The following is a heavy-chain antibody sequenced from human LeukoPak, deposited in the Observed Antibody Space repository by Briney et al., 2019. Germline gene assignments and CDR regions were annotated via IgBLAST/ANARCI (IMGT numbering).Heavy chain of an antibody. CDR3: ARGAAGMAYFDY. J-gene: IGHJ4*02. V-gene: IGHV3-48*02. CDR2: ITGSSSTI. Sequence: PGGSLSLSCAASGFTFNSYSMNWVRQAPGKGLEWVSYITGSSSTIYYSDSVKGRFTISRDNAQNSLYLQMNSLRDEATAFYYCARGAAGMAYFDYWGQGTLVTVSS. D-gene: IGHD5-18*01. CDR1: GFTFNSYS.